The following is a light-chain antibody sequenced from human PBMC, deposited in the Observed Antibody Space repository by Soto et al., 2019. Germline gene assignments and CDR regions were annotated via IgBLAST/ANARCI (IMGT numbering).Light chain of an antibody. V-gene: IGKV1-33*01. CDR1: QNINNY. CDR3: LQANRVPLS. J-gene: IGKJ5*01. Sequence: DIQMTQSPSSLSASLGDRVTITCQASQNINNYLNWYQQKPGRAPKLLIYDASNLEAGVPSRFRGSGSGTDFTLTITSLQPEDFAIYYCLQANRVPLSFGQGTRLEIK. CDR2: DAS.